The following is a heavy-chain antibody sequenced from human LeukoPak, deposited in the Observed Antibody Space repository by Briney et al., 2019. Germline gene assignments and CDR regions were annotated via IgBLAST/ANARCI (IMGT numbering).Heavy chain of an antibody. CDR2: ISGSGGST. D-gene: IGHD2-15*01. V-gene: IGHV3-23*01. J-gene: IGHJ3*02. CDR1: GFTFSTYG. CDR3: ARGSRGDGGAFDI. Sequence: GGSLRLSCEASGFTFSTYGMSWVRQAPGKGLEWISAISGSGGSTYYADSVKGRVTISRDNSKNTLYLQVNSLRVEDTAVYYCARGSRGDGGAFDIWGQGTMVTVSS.